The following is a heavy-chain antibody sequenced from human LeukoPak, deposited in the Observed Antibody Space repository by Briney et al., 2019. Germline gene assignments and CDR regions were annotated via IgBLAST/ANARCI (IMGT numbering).Heavy chain of an antibody. Sequence: SETLSLTCTVSGGSISSSNYYWGWIRQPPGKGLVWIGSLYYGGSTYYNPSLKSRVTISVDTSKKQFSLKLNSVTAADTAVYYCATRDVITSYYFDYWGQGTLVTVSS. CDR1: GGSISSSNYY. CDR2: LYYGGST. V-gene: IGHV4-39*01. CDR3: ATRDVITSYYFDY. J-gene: IGHJ4*02. D-gene: IGHD3-22*01.